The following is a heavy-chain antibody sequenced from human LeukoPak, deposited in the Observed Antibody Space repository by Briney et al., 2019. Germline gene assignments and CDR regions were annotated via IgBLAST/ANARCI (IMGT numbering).Heavy chain of an antibody. D-gene: IGHD4/OR15-4a*01. Sequence: PGGSLILSCAASGFTFSSYSMDWVRRAPGRGLGWVSSFISSSSYISYADSVRGRFTISRDNAKNSLYLQMNRLRAEDTAVYYCAREPPSPLTTYYYYYGMDVWGEGTTVTVSS. CDR2: FISSSSYI. CDR1: GFTFSSYS. J-gene: IGHJ6*01. CDR3: AREPPSPLTTYYYYYGMDV. V-gene: IGHV3-21*01.